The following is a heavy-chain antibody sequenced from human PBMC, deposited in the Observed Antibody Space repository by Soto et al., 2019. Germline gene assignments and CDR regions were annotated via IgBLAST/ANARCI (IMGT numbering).Heavy chain of an antibody. CDR2: ISSSSSYI. Sequence: GGSLRLSCAASGFTFSSYSMNWVRQAPGKGLEWVSSISSSSSYIYYADSVKGRFTISRDNAKNSLYLQMNSLRAEDTAVYYCARDDLFGEESHVWGKGTTVTVSS. CDR3: ARDDLFGEESHV. CDR1: GFTFSSYS. D-gene: IGHD3-10*02. V-gene: IGHV3-21*01. J-gene: IGHJ6*04.